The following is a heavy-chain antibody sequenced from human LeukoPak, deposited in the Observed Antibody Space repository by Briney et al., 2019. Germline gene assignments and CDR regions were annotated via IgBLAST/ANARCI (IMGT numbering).Heavy chain of an antibody. J-gene: IGHJ3*01. D-gene: IGHD3-22*01. V-gene: IGHV4-4*07. CDR2: IYTNGNA. Sequence: SETLSLTWTVSGGSITRSYWSWIRQPAGKGLEWIGRIYTNGNANYNPSLQSRVTMSLDTSMNQLSLKLTSVTAADTAVYCASFRMTVVATAPFDVWGQGTKVTVSS. CDR3: SFRMTVVATAPFDV. CDR1: GGSITRSY.